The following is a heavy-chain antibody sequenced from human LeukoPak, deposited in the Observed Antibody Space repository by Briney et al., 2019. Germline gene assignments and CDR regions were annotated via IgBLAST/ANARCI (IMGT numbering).Heavy chain of an antibody. CDR3: ARPGYDILTGYTTLGY. CDR2: ISAYNGNT. Sequence: ASVKVSCKASGYTFTSYGISWVRQAPGQGIEWMGWISAYNGNTNYAQKLQGRVTMTTDTSTSTAYMELRSLRSDDTAVYYCARPGYDILTGYTTLGYWGQGTLVTVSS. J-gene: IGHJ4*02. CDR1: GYTFTSYG. D-gene: IGHD3-9*01. V-gene: IGHV1-18*01.